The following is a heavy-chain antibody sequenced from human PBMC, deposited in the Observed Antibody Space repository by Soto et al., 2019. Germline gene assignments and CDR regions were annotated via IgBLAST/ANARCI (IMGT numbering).Heavy chain of an antibody. CDR2: ISWNGGSI. D-gene: IGHD2-15*01. J-gene: IGHJ4*02. Sequence: EVQLVESGGGLVQPGRSLRLSCAASGFTFDDYAMHWVRQAPGKGLEWVSGISWNGGSIGYADDVKGRFTISRDKAKNALYLQMNSLRAEDTALYYCAKDSTSGYCSGGSCYGGYFDYWGQGTLVTVSS. CDR3: AKDSTSGYCSGGSCYGGYFDY. V-gene: IGHV3-9*01. CDR1: GFTFDDYA.